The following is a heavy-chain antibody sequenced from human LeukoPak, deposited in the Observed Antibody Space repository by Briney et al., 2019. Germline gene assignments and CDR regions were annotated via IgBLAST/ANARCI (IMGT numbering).Heavy chain of an antibody. CDR3: ARGPALFTMVRGVIDFDY. D-gene: IGHD3-10*01. Sequence: ASVKVSCKASGYTFTSYGISWVRQAPGQGLEWMGWISAYNGNTNYAQKLQGRVTMTTDTSTGTAYMELRSLRSDDTAVYYCARGPALFTMVRGVIDFDYWGQGTLVTVSS. CDR2: ISAYNGNT. CDR1: GYTFTSYG. J-gene: IGHJ4*02. V-gene: IGHV1-18*04.